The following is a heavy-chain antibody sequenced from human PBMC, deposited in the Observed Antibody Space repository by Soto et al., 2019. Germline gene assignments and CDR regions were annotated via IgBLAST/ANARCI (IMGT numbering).Heavy chain of an antibody. J-gene: IGHJ6*02. CDR3: ARLVGATLVAADDMDV. CDR2: INAGNGNT. CDR1: GYTFTSYA. D-gene: IGHD1-26*01. V-gene: IGHV1-3*01. Sequence: ASLKVSCKASGYTFTSYAMHWVRQAPGQRLEWMGWINAGNGNTKYSQKFQGRVTITRDTSASTAYMELSSLRSEDTAVYYCARLVGATLVAADDMDVWGQGTTVTVSS.